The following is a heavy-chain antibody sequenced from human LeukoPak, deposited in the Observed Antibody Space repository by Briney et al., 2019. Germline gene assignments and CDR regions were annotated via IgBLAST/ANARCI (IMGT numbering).Heavy chain of an antibody. V-gene: IGHV3-30*18. J-gene: IGHJ4*02. Sequence: GGSLRLSCVASGFSFSSYGMHWVRRAPGKGLEWVALISYEGSIKHYADSVKGRFTISRDNSKNTLYLQMNSLRAEDTAVYYCAKDGWAYCGGDCYLLFDYWGQGTLVTVSS. D-gene: IGHD2-21*02. CDR3: AKDGWAYCGGDCYLLFDY. CDR1: GFSFSSYG. CDR2: ISYEGSIK.